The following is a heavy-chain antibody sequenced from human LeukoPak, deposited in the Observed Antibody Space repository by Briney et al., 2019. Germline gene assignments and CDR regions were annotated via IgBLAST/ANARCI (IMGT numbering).Heavy chain of an antibody. CDR2: IYYSGST. Sequence: SETLSLTCTVSGGSISSYYWSWIRQSPGKGLEWIGYIYYSGSTNYNPSLKSRVTISVDTSKNQFSLKLSSVTAADTAVYYCARGEWLVRYFDLWGRGTLVTVSS. V-gene: IGHV4-59*01. D-gene: IGHD6-19*01. J-gene: IGHJ2*01. CDR1: GGSISSYY. CDR3: ARGEWLVRYFDL.